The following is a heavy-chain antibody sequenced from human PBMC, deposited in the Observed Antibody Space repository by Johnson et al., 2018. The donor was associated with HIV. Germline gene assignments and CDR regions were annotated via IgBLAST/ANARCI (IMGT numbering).Heavy chain of an antibody. J-gene: IGHJ3*02. CDR2: ISYDGSNI. CDR1: GFSFSNYA. D-gene: IGHD3-10*01. V-gene: IGHV3-30*04. CDR3: ARVGGSWMLDAFDI. Sequence: QVQLVESGGGVVQPGRSLRLSCVASGFSFSNYAMHWVRQAPGKGLEWVAVISYDGSNIYYADSVKGRFTISRDNSKNTLYLQMNSLRAGDSAVYYCARVGGSWMLDAFDIWGQGTMVTVSS.